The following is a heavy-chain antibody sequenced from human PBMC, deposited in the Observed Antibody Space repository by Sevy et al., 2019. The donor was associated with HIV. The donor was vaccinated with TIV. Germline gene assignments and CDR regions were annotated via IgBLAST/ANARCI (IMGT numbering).Heavy chain of an antibody. CDR2: ISGSGGST. Sequence: GGSLRLSCAASGFTFSSYAMSWVRQAPGKGLEWVSAISGSGGSTYYADSVKGRFTISRDNSKNTLYLQMNSLRAEDTAVYYCASGIAAPPGFHYWGQGTLVTVSS. CDR3: ASGIAAPPGFHY. D-gene: IGHD6-6*01. CDR1: GFTFSSYA. V-gene: IGHV3-23*01. J-gene: IGHJ4*02.